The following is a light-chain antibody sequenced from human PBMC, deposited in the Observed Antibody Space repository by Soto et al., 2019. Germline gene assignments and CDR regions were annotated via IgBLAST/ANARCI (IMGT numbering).Light chain of an antibody. Sequence: EIVLTKSPATLSLSPGERATLSCMASQSVSSSYLAWYQQKPGQAPRLLIYGASSRATGIPDRFSGSGSGTDFTLTISRLEPEDFAVYYCQQYGSSPWTFGQGAKV. CDR2: GAS. J-gene: IGKJ1*01. CDR3: QQYGSSPWT. CDR1: QSVSSSY. V-gene: IGKV3-20*01.